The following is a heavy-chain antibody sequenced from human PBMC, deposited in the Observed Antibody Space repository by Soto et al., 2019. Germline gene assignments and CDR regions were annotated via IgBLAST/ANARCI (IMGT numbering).Heavy chain of an antibody. D-gene: IGHD2-15*01. CDR1: GGTFSSYA. J-gene: IGHJ4*02. Sequence: QVQLVQSGAEVKKPGSSVKVSCKASGGTFSSYAISWVRQAPGQGLEWMGGIIPIFGTANYAQKFQGRVTITADESTSTAYVELSSLRSEDTAVYYCARGWYCSGGSCYSTFDYWGQGTLVTVSS. CDR3: ARGWYCSGGSCYSTFDY. CDR2: IIPIFGTA. V-gene: IGHV1-69*01.